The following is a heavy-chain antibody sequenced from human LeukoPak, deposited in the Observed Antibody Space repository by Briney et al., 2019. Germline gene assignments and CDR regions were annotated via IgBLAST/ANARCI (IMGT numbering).Heavy chain of an antibody. CDR2: IKSKTDGGTT. CDR1: GFTFSNAW. D-gene: IGHD6-19*01. J-gene: IGHJ6*03. CDR3: ARDPPYHIPVVAVEWTYYYMDV. V-gene: IGHV3-15*01. Sequence: GGSLRLSCAASGFTFSNAWMSWVRQAPGKGLEWVGRIKSKTDGGTTDYAAPVKGRFTISRDDSKNTLYLQMNSLRAEDTAVYYCARDPPYHIPVVAVEWTYYYMDVWGKGTTVTVSS.